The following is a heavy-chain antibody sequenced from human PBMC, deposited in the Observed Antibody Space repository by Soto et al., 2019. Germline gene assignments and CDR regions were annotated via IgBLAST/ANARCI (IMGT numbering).Heavy chain of an antibody. CDR3: ARLSAYESSGSYRGYFDS. V-gene: IGHV3-53*01. J-gene: IGHJ4*02. CDR1: GFTVSRSY. Sequence: GGSLILSCAASGFTVSRSYMSWVRQAPGKGLEWVSIIYSAGDTYYADSVKGRFTISRDNSKNTLYLQMHSLRAEDTAVFYCARLSAYESSGSYRGYFDSWGQGTLVTVSS. CDR2: IYSAGDT. D-gene: IGHD3-22*01.